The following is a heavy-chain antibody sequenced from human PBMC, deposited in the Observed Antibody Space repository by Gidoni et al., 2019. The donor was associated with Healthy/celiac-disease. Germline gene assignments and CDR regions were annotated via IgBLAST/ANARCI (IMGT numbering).Heavy chain of an antibody. CDR2: IKQDGSDK. J-gene: IGHJ6*02. Sequence: EVQLVESGGGLVQPGGSLRLSCAASGITFSSNWMNWVRQAPGAGLEWVANIKQDGSDKYYVDSVKGRFTISRDNAKNSLFLQMNSLRAEDSAVYYCARSVYCGGNCFYAMDVWGQGTTVTVSS. D-gene: IGHD2-21*02. CDR1: GITFSSNW. CDR3: ARSVYCGGNCFYAMDV. V-gene: IGHV3-7*01.